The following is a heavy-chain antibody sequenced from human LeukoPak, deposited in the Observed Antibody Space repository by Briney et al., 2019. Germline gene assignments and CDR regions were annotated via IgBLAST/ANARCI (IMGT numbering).Heavy chain of an antibody. CDR1: GFTFSSYS. D-gene: IGHD6-13*01. CDR3: ARDGLRIVAAGTSH. Sequence: PGGSLRLSCAASGFTFSSYSMNWVRQAPGKGLEWVSSISSSSSYIYYADSVKGRFTISRDNAKNSLYLQMNSLRVEDTAVYYFARDGLRIVAAGTSHWGQGILVTVSS. J-gene: IGHJ4*02. CDR2: ISSSSSYI. V-gene: IGHV3-21*01.